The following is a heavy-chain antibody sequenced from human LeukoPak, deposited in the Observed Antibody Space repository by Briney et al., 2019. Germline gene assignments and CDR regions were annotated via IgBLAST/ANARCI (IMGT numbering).Heavy chain of an antibody. Sequence: GGSLRLSCAASGFTFSSYSMSWVRQAPGKGLEWVSSISSSSSYIYYADSVKGRFTISRGNAKNSLYLQMNSLRAEDTAVYYCARAEEYYYDSSGYYFWWGQGTLVTVSS. V-gene: IGHV3-21*01. CDR2: ISSSSSYI. J-gene: IGHJ4*02. CDR3: ARAEEYYYDSSGYYFW. CDR1: GFTFSSYS. D-gene: IGHD3-22*01.